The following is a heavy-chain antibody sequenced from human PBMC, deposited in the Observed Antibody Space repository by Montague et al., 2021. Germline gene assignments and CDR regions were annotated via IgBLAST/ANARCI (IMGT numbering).Heavy chain of an antibody. Sequence: SLRLSCAVSTSTFRTYVMSWVRQAPGTGLEWLSGIGGSGDDTHYADSVKSRFTISRDISRKTLYLQMDSLTAEDTAVYFCATRGTIVRGVISPQYFDYWGQGTQVTVSS. CDR3: ATRGTIVRGVISPQYFDY. V-gene: IGHV3-23*01. D-gene: IGHD3-10*01. J-gene: IGHJ4*02. CDR1: TSTFRTYV. CDR2: IGGSGDDT.